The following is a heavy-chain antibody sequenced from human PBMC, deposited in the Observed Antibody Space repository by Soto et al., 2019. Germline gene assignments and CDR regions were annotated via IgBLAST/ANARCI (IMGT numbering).Heavy chain of an antibody. J-gene: IGHJ5*02. CDR3: ARGPRIAARFFDP. D-gene: IGHD6-6*01. CDR2: INHSRST. Sequence: SETLSLTCAVYGGSFSGYYWSWIRQPPGKGLEWIGEINHSRSTNYNPSIKSRVTISVDTSKNQFSLKLSSVPPADRAVYYCARGPRIAARFFDPWGQETLVTVSS. CDR1: GGSFSGYY. V-gene: IGHV4-34*01.